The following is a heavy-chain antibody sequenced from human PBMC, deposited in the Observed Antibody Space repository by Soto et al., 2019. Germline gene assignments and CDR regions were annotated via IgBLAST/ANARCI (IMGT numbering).Heavy chain of an antibody. CDR3: ARVGLRFLEWLSPFDY. CDR2: ISAYNGNT. V-gene: IGHV1-18*01. J-gene: IGHJ4*02. Sequence: EASVKVSCKASGYTFTSYGISWVRQAPGQGLEWMGWISAYNGNTNYAQKLQGRVTMTTDTSTSTAYMELRSLRSDDTAVYYCARVGLRFLEWLSPFDYPGQATRVTVAS. CDR1: GYTFTSYG. D-gene: IGHD3-3*01.